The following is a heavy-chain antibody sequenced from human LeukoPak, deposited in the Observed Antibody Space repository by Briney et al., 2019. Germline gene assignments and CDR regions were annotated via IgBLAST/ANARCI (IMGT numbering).Heavy chain of an antibody. V-gene: IGHV3-21*01. CDR2: ISTSSSYI. D-gene: IGHD6-13*01. J-gene: IGHJ4*02. CDR3: ARDHAYARIAAAGLGYFDY. CDR1: GFTFSSYS. Sequence: GGSLRLSCAAYGFTFSSYSMNWVRQAPGKGLEWVSFISTSSSYIYYADSVKGRFTISRDNAKNSLYLQMNSLRAEDTAVYYCARDHAYARIAAAGLGYFDYWGQGTLVTVSS.